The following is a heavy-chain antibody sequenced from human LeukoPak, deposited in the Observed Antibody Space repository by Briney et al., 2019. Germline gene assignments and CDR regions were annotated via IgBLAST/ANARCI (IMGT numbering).Heavy chain of an antibody. CDR2: IYYSGST. J-gene: IGHJ6*02. CDR1: GGSISSSSYY. Sequence: SETLSLTCTVSGGSISSSSYYWGWIRQPPGKGLEWIGSIYYSGSTYYNPSLKSRVTISVDTSKNQFSLKLSSVTAADTAVYYCARDRDYSDVDAMGVWGQGTTVTVSS. V-gene: IGHV4-39*02. CDR3: ARDRDYSDVDAMGV. D-gene: IGHD4-11*01.